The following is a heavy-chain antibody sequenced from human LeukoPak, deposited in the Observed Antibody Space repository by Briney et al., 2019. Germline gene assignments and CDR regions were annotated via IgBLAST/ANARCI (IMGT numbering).Heavy chain of an antibody. CDR2: MNPNSGGT. V-gene: IGHV1-2*02. CDR1: GYTFTSYD. CDR3: ARGGLYYYDSSGYNY. J-gene: IGHJ4*02. Sequence: GASVKVSCKASGYTFTSYDINWVRQATGQGLEWMGWMNPNSGGTNYAQKFQGRVAMTRDTSISTAYMELSRLRSDDTAVYYCARGGLYYYDSSGYNYWGQGTLVTVSS. D-gene: IGHD3-22*01.